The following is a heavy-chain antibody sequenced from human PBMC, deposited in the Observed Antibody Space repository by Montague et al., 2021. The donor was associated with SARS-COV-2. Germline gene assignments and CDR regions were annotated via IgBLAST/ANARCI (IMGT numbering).Heavy chain of an antibody. CDR1: GFTFSSHW. J-gene: IGHJ4*02. Sequence: SLRLSCAASGFTFSSHWMHWVRQAPGKGLVWVSRINSDGSSTSYADSVKGRFTISRDNAKNTLYLQMNSLRAEDTAVYYCVFFGGHFDYWGQGTLVTVSS. CDR3: VFFGGHFDY. V-gene: IGHV3-74*01. D-gene: IGHD3-16*01. CDR2: INSDGSST.